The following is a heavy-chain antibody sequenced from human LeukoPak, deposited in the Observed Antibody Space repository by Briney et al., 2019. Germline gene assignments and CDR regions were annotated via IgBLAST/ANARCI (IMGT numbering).Heavy chain of an antibody. D-gene: IGHD1-14*01. CDR2: ISWNSDSR. CDR3: AKEIRQQWPELSPGL. J-gene: IGHJ4*02. CDR1: GFTFDDYG. Sequence: PGRSLRLSCAASGFTFDDYGMHWVRHAPGKGLEWVSGISWNSDSRGYADSVKGRFTISRDNGKNTLYLQMNSLRAEDTALYYCAKEIRQQWPELSPGLWGQGTPVTVSS. V-gene: IGHV3-9*01.